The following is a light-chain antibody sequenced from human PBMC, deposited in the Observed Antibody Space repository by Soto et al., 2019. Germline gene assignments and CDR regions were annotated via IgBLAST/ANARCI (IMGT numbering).Light chain of an antibody. J-gene: IGKJ4*01. CDR1: QSVSSSY. CDR2: GAS. Sequence: EIVLTQSPGTLSLSPGERATLSCRASQSVSSSYLAWYQQKPGQAPRLLIYGASSRATGIPDRISGSGSGTDCTLTISRLEPEDFAVYYCQQYGSSPPLTFGGGTKVEIK. CDR3: QQYGSSPPLT. V-gene: IGKV3-20*01.